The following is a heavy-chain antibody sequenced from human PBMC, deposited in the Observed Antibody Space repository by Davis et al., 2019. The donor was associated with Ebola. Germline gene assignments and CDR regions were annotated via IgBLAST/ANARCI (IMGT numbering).Heavy chain of an antibody. Sequence: PGGSLSLSCAASGFSFSTYWMHWVRHALGKGLVWVSLINSDGSSASYADSVKGRFTISRDNAKNTLYLQMNSLRAEDTAVYYCARDRDYGSGSYLITYGMDVWGQGTTVTVSS. CDR3: ARDRDYGSGSYLITYGMDV. CDR1: GFSFSTYW. J-gene: IGHJ6*02. CDR2: INSDGSSA. D-gene: IGHD3-10*01. V-gene: IGHV3-74*01.